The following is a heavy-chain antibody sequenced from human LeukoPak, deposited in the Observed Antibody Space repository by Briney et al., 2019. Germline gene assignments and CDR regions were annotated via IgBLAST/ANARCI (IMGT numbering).Heavy chain of an antibody. V-gene: IGHV3-23*01. J-gene: IGHJ5*02. CDR1: GFTFSSYA. CDR2: ISGSGGST. Sequence: QPGGSLRLSCAAFGFTFSSYAMSWVRQAPGKGLEWVSAISGSGGSTYYADSVKGRFTISRDNSKNTLYLQMNSLRAEDTAVYYCAKASSGYSYGRNWFDPWGQGTLVTVSS. CDR3: AKASSGYSYGRNWFDP. D-gene: IGHD5-18*01.